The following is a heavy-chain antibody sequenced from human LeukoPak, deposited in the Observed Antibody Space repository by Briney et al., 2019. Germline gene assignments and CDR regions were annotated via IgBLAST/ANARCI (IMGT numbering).Heavy chain of an antibody. J-gene: IGHJ4*02. CDR2: ISYDGSNK. V-gene: IGHV3-30*04. Sequence: GRSLRLSCAASGFTFSSYAMHWVRQAPGKGLEWLAVISYDGSNKYYADSVKGRFTISRDNSKNTLYLQMNSLRAEDTAVYYCARDTSSLAYCGGDCYIDYWGQGTLVTVSS. CDR3: ARDTSSLAYCGGDCYIDY. D-gene: IGHD2-21*02. CDR1: GFTFSSYA.